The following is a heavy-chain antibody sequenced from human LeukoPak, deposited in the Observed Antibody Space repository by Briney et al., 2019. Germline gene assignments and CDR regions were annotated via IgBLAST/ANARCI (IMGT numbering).Heavy chain of an antibody. Sequence: GASVKVSCKASGYTFTSNYIHWVRQAPGQGLEWMGMIYPRDGSTSYAQKFQGRVTVTRDTSTSTVHMELSSLRSEDTAVYYCASLGYDFWSGYLLTHYYYGMDVWGQGTTVTVSS. CDR2: IYPRDGST. CDR1: GYTFTSNY. J-gene: IGHJ6*02. V-gene: IGHV1-46*01. D-gene: IGHD3-3*01. CDR3: ASLGYDFWSGYLLTHYYYGMDV.